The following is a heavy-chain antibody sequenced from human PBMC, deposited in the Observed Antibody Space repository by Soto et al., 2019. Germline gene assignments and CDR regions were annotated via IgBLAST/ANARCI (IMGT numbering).Heavy chain of an antibody. CDR2: IYWDDDK. Sequence: QITLKESGPPLVKPTQTLTLTCTFSGFSLSTTEVGVGWIRQPPGKALEWLALIYWDDDKHYSPSLKSRLTITKDTSKNQVVLTMTNVGPVDTATYYCARRVVVTGFDSWGQGTLVTVSS. CDR1: GFSLSTTEVG. J-gene: IGHJ4*02. D-gene: IGHD6-19*01. CDR3: ARRVVVTGFDS. V-gene: IGHV2-5*02.